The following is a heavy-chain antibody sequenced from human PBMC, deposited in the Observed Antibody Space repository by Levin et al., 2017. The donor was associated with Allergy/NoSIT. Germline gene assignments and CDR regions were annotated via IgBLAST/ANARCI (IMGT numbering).Heavy chain of an antibody. CDR2: IGTVGDT. CDR1: GFTFSTSD. CDR3: ARGAVAGTVIGGVWFDP. Sequence: LSLTCAASGFTFSTSDMHWVRQATGEGLEWVSGIGTVGDTYYPGSVKGRFTISRENAKNSLYLQMNSVRAGDTAVYYCARGAVAGTVIGGVWFDPWGQGTLVTVSS. D-gene: IGHD6-19*01. V-gene: IGHV3-13*04. J-gene: IGHJ5*02.